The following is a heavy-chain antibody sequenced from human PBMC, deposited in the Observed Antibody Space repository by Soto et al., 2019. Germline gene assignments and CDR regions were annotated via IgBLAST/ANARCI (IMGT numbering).Heavy chain of an antibody. D-gene: IGHD2-15*01. CDR1: GYTFTDYY. Sequence: ASVKVSCKASGYTFTDYYIHWVRQAPGQGLEWMGWINPNSGGTNYAQKFQGRVTMNRDTSISTAYMELSRLISDDTAVYYCARGDVRVVASFDPWGQGALVTVSS. CDR3: ARGDVRVVASFDP. V-gene: IGHV1-2*02. J-gene: IGHJ5*02. CDR2: INPNSGGT.